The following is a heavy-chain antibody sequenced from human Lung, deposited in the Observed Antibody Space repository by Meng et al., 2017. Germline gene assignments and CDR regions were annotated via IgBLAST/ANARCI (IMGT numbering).Heavy chain of an antibody. CDR3: ARDEDISAAGKLFGDY. Sequence: ASVKVSCKPSGYNFPDYYIPWVRRAPGQGLEWMGRSNPKSGDTQYPQKFQARVTMTGDTSISTAYMELSGLRSDDTAMYYCARDEDISAAGKLFGDYWGQGTLVTVSS. CDR1: GYNFPDYY. CDR2: SNPKSGDT. V-gene: IGHV1-2*06. D-gene: IGHD6-25*01. J-gene: IGHJ4*02.